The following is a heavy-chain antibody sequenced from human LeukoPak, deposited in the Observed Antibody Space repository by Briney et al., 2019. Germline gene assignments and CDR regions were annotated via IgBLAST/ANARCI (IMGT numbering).Heavy chain of an antibody. CDR1: GYTFTGNY. CDR3: ARDLANGDHYYYYYYMDV. Sequence: GASVKVSCKASGYTFTGNYMHWVRQGPGQGLERMGWINPNCGGTNYAQKFQGRVTMTSDTSISTAYMELSRLRSDDTAVYYCARDLANGDHYYYYYYMDVWGKGATVSVSS. D-gene: IGHD4-17*01. V-gene: IGHV1-2*02. J-gene: IGHJ6*03. CDR2: INPNCGGT.